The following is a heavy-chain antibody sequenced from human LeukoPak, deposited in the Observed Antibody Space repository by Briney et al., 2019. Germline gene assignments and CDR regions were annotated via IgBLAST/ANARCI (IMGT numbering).Heavy chain of an antibody. CDR3: ARDLDSSREDV. Sequence: ASVKVSCKASGYTFTGHNIHWVRQAPGRGLEWMGWINAGNGNTKYSQKFQGRVTITRDTSASTVYMELSSLRSEDTAVYYCARDLDSSREDVWGQGTTVTVSS. D-gene: IGHD3-22*01. CDR2: INAGNGNT. CDR1: GYTFTGHN. J-gene: IGHJ6*02. V-gene: IGHV1-3*01.